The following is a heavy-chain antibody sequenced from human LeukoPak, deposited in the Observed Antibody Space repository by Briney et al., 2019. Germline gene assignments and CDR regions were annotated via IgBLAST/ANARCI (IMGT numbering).Heavy chain of an antibody. CDR1: GGSISSYY. Sequence: PSETLSLTCTVSGGSISSYYWSWIRQPPGKGLEWVGYIYYSGSTNYNPSLKSRVTISVDTSKNQFSLKLSSVTAADTAVYYCARLTLLWFGELFSGWFDPWGQGTLVTVSS. V-gene: IGHV4-59*08. J-gene: IGHJ5*02. D-gene: IGHD3-10*01. CDR3: ARLTLLWFGELFSGWFDP. CDR2: IYYSGST.